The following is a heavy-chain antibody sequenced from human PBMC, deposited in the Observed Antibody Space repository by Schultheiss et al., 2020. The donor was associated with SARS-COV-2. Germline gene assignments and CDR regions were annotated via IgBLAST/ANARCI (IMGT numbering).Heavy chain of an antibody. Sequence: SLKISCSASGFTFSSYAMHWVRQAPGKGLEWVSGISWNSGSIGYADSVKGRFTISRDNSKNTLYLQMNSLRAEDTAVYYCARRGPDGGKGLGDYWGQGTLVTVSS. CDR1: GFTFSSYA. CDR3: ARRGPDGGKGLGDY. CDR2: ISWNSGSI. J-gene: IGHJ4*02. D-gene: IGHD4-23*01. V-gene: IGHV3-9*01.